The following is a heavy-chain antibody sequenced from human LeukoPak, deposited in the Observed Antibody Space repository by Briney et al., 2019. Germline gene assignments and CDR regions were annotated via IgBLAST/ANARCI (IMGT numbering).Heavy chain of an antibody. V-gene: IGHV3-23*01. D-gene: IGHD1-1*01. Sequence: GGSLRLSCAASGFTFSSYAMSWVRQAPGKGLEWVSAISGSGGSTYYADSVKGRFTISRDNSKNTLYLQMNSLRAEDTAVYYCARDRLTQRDWKIDAFDIWGQGTMVTVSS. CDR1: GFTFSSYA. CDR2: ISGSGGST. J-gene: IGHJ3*02. CDR3: ARDRLTQRDWKIDAFDI.